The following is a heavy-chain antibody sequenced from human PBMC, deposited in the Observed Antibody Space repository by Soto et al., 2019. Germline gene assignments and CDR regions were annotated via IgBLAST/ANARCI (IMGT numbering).Heavy chain of an antibody. D-gene: IGHD3-22*01. CDR1: GYSFSSYG. J-gene: IGHJ4*02. V-gene: IGHV1-18*01. CDR2: INTYNGNR. Sequence: QVQLVQSGAELRKPGASVKVSCKAYGYSFSSYGINWVRQAPGQGLEWMGWINTYNGNRNYAQKFEDRVTMTTATSTNTVYMELRSLKSDDTAISYCARDRLRGYDSSGFYSRGQGTLVTVSS. CDR3: ARDRLRGYDSSGFYS.